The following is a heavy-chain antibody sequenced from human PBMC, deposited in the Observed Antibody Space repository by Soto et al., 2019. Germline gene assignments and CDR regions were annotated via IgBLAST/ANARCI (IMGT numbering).Heavy chain of an antibody. D-gene: IGHD4-4*01. CDR3: ARDNDRLQLVGNYYDILDV. Sequence: QVQLVQSGAEMKEPGSSVKVSCKTSGGTFSSSAISWLRQAPGQGLEWMGGIIPLFRTPDYAQKFQGRVTIAADESTSTAYMELSSLRSEDTAVYYCARDNDRLQLVGNYYDILDVWGQGNTITVSS. CDR2: IIPLFRTP. J-gene: IGHJ6*02. CDR1: GGTFSSSA. V-gene: IGHV1-69*12.